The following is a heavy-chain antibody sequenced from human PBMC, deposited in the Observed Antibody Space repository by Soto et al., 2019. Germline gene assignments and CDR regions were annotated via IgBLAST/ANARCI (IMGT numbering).Heavy chain of an antibody. CDR2: IYPGDSDT. D-gene: IGHD6-19*01. CDR3: AIQHPLDSSAWYN. J-gene: IGHJ4*02. V-gene: IGHV5-51*01. CDR1: GYSFTNLW. Sequence: GESLKISCKASGYSFTNLWIGWVCQMPGKGLEWMGTIYPGDSDTRYSPSFQGQVTFSVDKSINTAYLHWTSLKASDTAMYYCAIQHPLDSSAWYNWGQGTLVTVSS.